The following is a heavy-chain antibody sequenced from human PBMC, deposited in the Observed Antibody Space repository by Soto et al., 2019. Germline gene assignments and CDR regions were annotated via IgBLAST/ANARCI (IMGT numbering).Heavy chain of an antibody. CDR1: GLTISNAW. CDR2: IKSKTDVGTT. D-gene: IGHD3-3*01. CDR3: TTSGTHYEVWRGYYDK. Sequence: EVQLVESGGGLVRPGGSLRLSCAASGLTISNAWMSWVRQAPGKGLQWVGRIKSKTDVGTTHYAAPVKGRFTISRDDSKNTLYLQMNSLKAEDTAVYYCTTSGTHYEVWRGYYDKWGQGILVTVSS. J-gene: IGHJ4*02. V-gene: IGHV3-15*01.